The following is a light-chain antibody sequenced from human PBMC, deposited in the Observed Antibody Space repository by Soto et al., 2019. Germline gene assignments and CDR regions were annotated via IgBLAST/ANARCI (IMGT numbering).Light chain of an antibody. CDR2: NAL. V-gene: IGKV3-20*01. Sequence: EIVLTQSPGTLSLSPGERATLSCRASQTVGMNYLAWFQQKPGQAPKLLIYNALVRATGIPARFSGSGSGTDFTLTISRLGPEDFAVYYCHQYSYAPLTFGQGTKLETK. CDR1: QTVGMNY. J-gene: IGKJ2*01. CDR3: HQYSYAPLT.